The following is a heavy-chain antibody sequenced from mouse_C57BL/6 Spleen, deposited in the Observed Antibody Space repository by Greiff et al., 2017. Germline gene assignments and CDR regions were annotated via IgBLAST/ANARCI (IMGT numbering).Heavy chain of an antibody. D-gene: IGHD1-1*01. J-gene: IGHJ2*01. V-gene: IGHV1-69*01. CDR2: IDPSDSYT. Sequence: QVQLQQPGAELVMPGASVKLSCKASGYTFTSYWMHWVKQRPGQGLEWIGEIDPSDSYTNYNQKFKGKSTLTVDKSSSTAYMQLSSLTSEDSAVYYCARYYYGSSLGYWGQGTTLTVSS. CDR3: ARYYYGSSLGY. CDR1: GYTFTSYW.